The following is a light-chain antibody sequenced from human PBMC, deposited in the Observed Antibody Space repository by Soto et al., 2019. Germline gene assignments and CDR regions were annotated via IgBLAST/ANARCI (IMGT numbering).Light chain of an antibody. J-gene: IGLJ1*01. CDR1: TSDVGGFDY. V-gene: IGLV2-14*03. CDR3: SSYTTTGTQV. CDR2: DVS. Sequence: QSVLTQPASVSGSPGQSITVSCTGTTSDVGGFDYVSWYQRHPGKAPKLMIFDVSNRPSGVSDRFSGSKSGNTASLTISGLQAEDEADYYCSSYTTTGTQVFGTGTKVT.